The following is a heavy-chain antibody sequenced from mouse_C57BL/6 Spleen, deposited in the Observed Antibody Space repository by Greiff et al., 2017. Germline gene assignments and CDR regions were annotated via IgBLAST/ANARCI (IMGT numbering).Heavy chain of an antibody. J-gene: IGHJ4*01. CDR2: INPSNGGT. Sequence: QVQLKQPGTELVKPGASGYTFTSYWMHWVKQRPGQGLEWIGNINPSNGGTNYNEKFKSKATLTVDKSSSTAYMQLSSLTSEDSAVYYCARLAGDYDGGYAMDYWGQGTSVTVSS. CDR3: ARLAGDYDGGYAMDY. D-gene: IGHD2-4*01. CDR1: GYTFTSYW. V-gene: IGHV1-53*01.